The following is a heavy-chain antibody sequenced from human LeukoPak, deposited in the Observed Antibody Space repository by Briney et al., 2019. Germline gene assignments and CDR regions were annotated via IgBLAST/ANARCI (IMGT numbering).Heavy chain of an antibody. CDR1: GFTFSSYW. CDR2: IKQDGSEK. D-gene: IGHD4-17*01. CDR3: ARAVTPGDAFDI. V-gene: IGHV3-7*01. J-gene: IGHJ3*02. Sequence: GGALRLSCAASGFTFSSYWMSWVRQAPGKGLEGVANIKQDGSEKYYVDSVKGRFTISRDNAKHSLYLQMNSLRAEDTAVYYCARAVTPGDAFDIWGQGTMVTVSS.